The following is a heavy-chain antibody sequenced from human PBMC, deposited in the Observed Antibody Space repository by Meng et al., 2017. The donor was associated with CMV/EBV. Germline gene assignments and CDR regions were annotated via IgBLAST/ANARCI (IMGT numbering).Heavy chain of an antibody. CDR1: GFTFSSYG. J-gene: IGHJ3*02. Sequence: GGSLRLSCAASGFTFSSYGMHWVRQAPGKGLEWVAFIRYDGSNKYYADSVKGRFTISRDNSKNTLYLQMNSLRAEDTAMYYCAKDPNYDFWSGYYTDPNDAFDIWGQGTMVTVSS. CDR3: AKDPNYDFWSGYYTDPNDAFDI. CDR2: IRYDGSNK. D-gene: IGHD3-3*01. V-gene: IGHV3-30*02.